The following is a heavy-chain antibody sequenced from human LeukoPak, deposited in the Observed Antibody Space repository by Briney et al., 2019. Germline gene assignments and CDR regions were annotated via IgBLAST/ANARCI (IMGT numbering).Heavy chain of an antibody. V-gene: IGHV1-2*02. CDR2: INPSSGGT. D-gene: IGHD3-9*01. Sequence: ASVKVSCKASEHPFTRSDMHWLREAPGQGLEWMGWINPSSGGTNYAQKFQGRVTMTRDTSISTAYMELRRLRSDDTAVYYCARFLYDIFTVSYGMDVWGQGTTVTVSS. CDR1: EHPFTRSD. CDR3: ARFLYDIFTVSYGMDV. J-gene: IGHJ6*02.